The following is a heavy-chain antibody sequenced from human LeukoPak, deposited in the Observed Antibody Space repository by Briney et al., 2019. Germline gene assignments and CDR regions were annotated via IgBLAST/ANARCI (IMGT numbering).Heavy chain of an antibody. CDR1: GGTFSSYA. V-gene: IGHV1-69*13. CDR3: ATRVDPQITIFGVDYFDY. Sequence: SVKVSCKASGGTFSSYAISWVRQAPGQGLEWMGGIIPIFGTANYAQKFQGRVTITADESTSTAYMELSSLRSEDTAVYYCATRVDPQITIFGVDYFDYWGQGTLVTVSS. D-gene: IGHD3-3*01. J-gene: IGHJ4*02. CDR2: IIPIFGTA.